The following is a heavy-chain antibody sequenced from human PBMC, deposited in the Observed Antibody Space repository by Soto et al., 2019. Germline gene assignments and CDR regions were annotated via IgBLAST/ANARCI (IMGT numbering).Heavy chain of an antibody. V-gene: IGHV3-23*01. J-gene: IGHJ4*02. CDR1: GFTFSSSA. CDR2: FRESGGTT. Sequence: VQLSESGGGLVQPGGSLRLSCAASGFTFSSSAMSWVRQAPGKGLEWVSTFRESGGTTHYADSVKGRFTISRDTSKNMLYLQMNSVRAEDTAIYHCAKDSHRAIISPTLDSWGQGTLVTVSS. D-gene: IGHD2-2*01. CDR3: AKDSHRAIISPTLDS.